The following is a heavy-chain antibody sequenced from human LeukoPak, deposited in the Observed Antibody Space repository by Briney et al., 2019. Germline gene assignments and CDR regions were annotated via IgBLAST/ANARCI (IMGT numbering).Heavy chain of an antibody. CDR1: AYDFTGYY. CDR3: ARDSSGPDWPD. D-gene: IGHD6-19*01. CDR2: INPNSGGT. V-gene: IGHV1-2*02. J-gene: IGHJ4*02. Sequence: GASVKVSCKVVAYDFTGYYIHWVRQAPGQGLEWMGWINPNSGGTNYAQKFQGRVTMTRDTSISTAYMELSRLRSDDTAVYYCARDSSGPDWPDWGQGTLVTVSS.